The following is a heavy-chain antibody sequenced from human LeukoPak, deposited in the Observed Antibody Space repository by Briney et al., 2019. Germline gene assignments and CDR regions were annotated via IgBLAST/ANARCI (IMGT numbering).Heavy chain of an antibody. CDR1: GFTFSSYE. J-gene: IGHJ6*04. CDR2: ISSSGSTI. V-gene: IGHV3-48*03. D-gene: IGHD3-10*02. Sequence: GGSLRLSCAASGFTFSSYEMNWVRQAPGKGLEWVSYISSSGSTIYYADSVKGRFTISRDSAKNSLYLQMNSLRAEDTAVYYCAELGIAMIGGVWGKGTTVTISS. CDR3: AELGIAMIGGV.